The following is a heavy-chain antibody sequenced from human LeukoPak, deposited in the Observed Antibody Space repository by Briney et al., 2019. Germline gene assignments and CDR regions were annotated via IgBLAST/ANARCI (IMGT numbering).Heavy chain of an antibody. CDR2: IYYSGST. Sequence: SETLSLTCTVSGGSISSYYWSWIRQPPGKGLEWIGYIYYSGSTNYNPSLKSRVTISVDTSKSQFSLRLSSVTAADTAVYYCARTGGYASGTYYPFDYWGQGTLVTVSS. CDR3: ARTGGYASGTYYPFDY. CDR1: GGSISSYY. J-gene: IGHJ4*02. V-gene: IGHV4-59*12. D-gene: IGHD3-10*01.